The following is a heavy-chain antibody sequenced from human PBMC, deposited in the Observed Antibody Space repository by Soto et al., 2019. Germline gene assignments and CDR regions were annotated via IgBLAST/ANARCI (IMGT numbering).Heavy chain of an antibody. V-gene: IGHV3-21*01. CDR2: ISSSSSYI. J-gene: IGHJ3*02. CDR1: GFTFSSYS. Sequence: GGSLKLSCAASGFTFSSYSMNWVRQAPGKGLEWVSSISSSSSYIYYADSVKGRFTISRDNAKNSLYLQMNSLRAEDTAVYYCARAKTAAGDAFDIWGQGTMVTVSS. CDR3: ARAKTAAGDAFDI. D-gene: IGHD6-13*01.